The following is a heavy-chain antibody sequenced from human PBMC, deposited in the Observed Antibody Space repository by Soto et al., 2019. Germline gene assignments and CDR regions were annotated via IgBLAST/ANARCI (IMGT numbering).Heavy chain of an antibody. D-gene: IGHD6-19*01. V-gene: IGHV1-18*01. Sequence: QVQLVQSGAEVKKPGASVKVSCKASGYTFTSYGISWVRQAPGQGLEWMGWISAYNGNTNYAQKLQGRVTMTTDTSTSTAYMELRSLRSDETAVYYCASTGDFFVAGIFRFDYWGQGTLVTVSS. CDR1: GYTFTSYG. J-gene: IGHJ4*02. CDR3: ASTGDFFVAGIFRFDY. CDR2: ISAYNGNT.